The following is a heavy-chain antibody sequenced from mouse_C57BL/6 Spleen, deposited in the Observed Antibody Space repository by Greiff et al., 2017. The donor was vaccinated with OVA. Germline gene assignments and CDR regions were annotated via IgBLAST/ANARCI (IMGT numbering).Heavy chain of an antibody. D-gene: IGHD1-1*01. V-gene: IGHV1-4*01. Sequence: VQLQQSGAELARPGASVKMSCKASGYTFTSYTMHWVKQRPGQGLEWIGYINPSSGYTKYNQKFKDKATLTADKSSSTAYMQLSSLTSEDSAVYYCARLDYGSSFPYFDVWGTGTTVTVSS. CDR2: INPSSGYT. CDR3: ARLDYGSSFPYFDV. J-gene: IGHJ1*03. CDR1: GYTFTSYT.